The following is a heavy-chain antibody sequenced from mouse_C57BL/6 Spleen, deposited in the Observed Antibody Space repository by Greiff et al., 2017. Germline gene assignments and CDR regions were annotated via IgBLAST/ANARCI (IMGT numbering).Heavy chain of an antibody. V-gene: IGHV2-2*01. J-gene: IGHJ4*01. CDR3: VRNRVASRNAMDY. CDR2: IWSGGST. CDR1: GFSLTSSG. D-gene: IGHD1-1*01. Sequence: VKLVESGPGLVQPSQSLSITCTVSGFSLTSSGLHWVRQSPGKGLEWLGVIWSGGSTDYNAAFISRLSISKDNSKGQVFFKMNSLQADDTAIYYCVRNRVASRNAMDYWGQGTSVTVSS.